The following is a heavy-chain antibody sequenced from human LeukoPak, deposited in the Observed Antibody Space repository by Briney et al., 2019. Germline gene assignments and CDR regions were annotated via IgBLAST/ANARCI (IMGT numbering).Heavy chain of an antibody. D-gene: IGHD6-6*01. V-gene: IGHV3-23*01. Sequence: GGSLRLSCAASGFIFNSYAISWVRQAPGKGLEWVSVISGSGGDTYHADSVKGRFTISRDISKNTLYLQMNSLRAEDTAVYYCAKGLTARPVGYYYGLDVWGQGTTVTVSS. CDR2: ISGSGGDT. CDR3: AKGLTARPVGYYYGLDV. CDR1: GFIFNSYA. J-gene: IGHJ6*02.